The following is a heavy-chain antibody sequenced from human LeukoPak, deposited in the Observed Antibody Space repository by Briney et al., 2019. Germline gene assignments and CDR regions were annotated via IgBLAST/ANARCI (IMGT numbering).Heavy chain of an antibody. J-gene: IGHJ4*02. Sequence: KPSETLSLTCTVSGGSISNNYWSWFRQPPGKGLEWIGYIYYSGSTNYNPSLKSRVTISVDKSKNQFSLKLSSVTAADTAVYYCAREEESYYYGSGSCCYWGQGTLVTVSP. CDR2: IYYSGST. CDR1: GGSISNNY. V-gene: IGHV4-59*12. CDR3: AREEESYYYGSGSCCY. D-gene: IGHD3-10*01.